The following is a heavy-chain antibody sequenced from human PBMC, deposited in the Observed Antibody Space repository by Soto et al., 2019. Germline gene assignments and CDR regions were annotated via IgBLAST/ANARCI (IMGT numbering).Heavy chain of an antibody. Sequence: ASVKVSCKTSGYTFTSYGISWVRQAPGQGLEWMGWITTDKGKTTYAQKFQGRVAMTTDTSTSTAYMELRSLRSDHTAVYYCATRSPAFDYWGQGTLVTVSS. CDR2: ITTDKGKT. CDR1: GYTFTSYG. V-gene: IGHV1-18*01. CDR3: ATRSPAFDY. J-gene: IGHJ4*02.